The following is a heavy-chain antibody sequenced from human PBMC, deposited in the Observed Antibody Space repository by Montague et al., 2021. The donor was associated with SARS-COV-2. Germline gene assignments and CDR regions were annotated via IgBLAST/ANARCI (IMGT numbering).Heavy chain of an antibody. CDR2: IYYSGST. Sequence: SETLSLTCTVSGGSISSSSNYWGWIRQPPGKGLEWIGSIYYSGSTYYNPSLKSRVTISVDTSKNQFSLKPSSVTAADTAVYYCARRSYDILTGYSIPNWFDPWGQGTLVTVSS. D-gene: IGHD3-9*01. CDR3: ARRSYDILTGYSIPNWFDP. J-gene: IGHJ5*02. V-gene: IGHV4-39*01. CDR1: GGSISSSSNY.